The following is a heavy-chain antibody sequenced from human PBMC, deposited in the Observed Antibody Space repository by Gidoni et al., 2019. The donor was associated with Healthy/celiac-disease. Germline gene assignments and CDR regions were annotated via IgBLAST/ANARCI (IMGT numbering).Heavy chain of an antibody. Sequence: QVQLVQSGAEVKKPGASVKFSCKASGYTFTSYAMHWVRQAPGQRLEWMGWINAGNDNTKYSQKFQGRVTITRDTSASTAYMELSSLRSEDTAVYYCARTVVPAAMGYYYYYMDVWGKGTTVTVSS. CDR2: INAGNDNT. D-gene: IGHD2-2*01. CDR1: GYTFTSYA. CDR3: ARTVVPAAMGYYYYYMDV. V-gene: IGHV1-3*01. J-gene: IGHJ6*03.